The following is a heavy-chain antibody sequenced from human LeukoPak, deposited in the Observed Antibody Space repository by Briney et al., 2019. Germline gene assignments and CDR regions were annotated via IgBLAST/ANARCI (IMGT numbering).Heavy chain of an antibody. CDR1: GFAFSDYY. J-gene: IGHJ5*02. Sequence: GGSLRLSCAASGFAFSDYYMSWIRQAPGKGLEWVSYISSSGSTIYYADSVKGRFTISRDNAKNSLYLQMNSLRAEDTAVYYCARDEGYCTNGVPMPCYNWFDPWGQGTLVTVSS. V-gene: IGHV3-11*01. CDR2: ISSSGSTI. CDR3: ARDEGYCTNGVPMPCYNWFDP. D-gene: IGHD2-8*01.